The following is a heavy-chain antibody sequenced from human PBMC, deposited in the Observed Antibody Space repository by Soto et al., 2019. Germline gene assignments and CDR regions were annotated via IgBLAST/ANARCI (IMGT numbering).Heavy chain of an antibody. Sequence: GASVKVSCKASGYTFTSYDINWVRQATGQGLEWMGWMSPNSANTGYAQKFQGRVTMTRNTSISTAYMELSSLRSEDTAVYYCARGGYSSSSGSRGNWFEPWGQGTMVTVSS. CDR1: GYTFTSYD. D-gene: IGHD6-6*01. CDR2: MSPNSANT. CDR3: ARGGYSSSSGSRGNWFEP. V-gene: IGHV1-8*01. J-gene: IGHJ5*02.